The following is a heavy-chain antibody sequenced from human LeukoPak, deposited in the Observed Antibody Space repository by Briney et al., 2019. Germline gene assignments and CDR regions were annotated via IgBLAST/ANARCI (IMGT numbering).Heavy chain of an antibody. CDR3: AKESDSGYHSEGPKY. Sequence: GGSLRLSCAASGFVFSDYGMHWVRQAPGKGLEWVAFVRYDGSNEYYVGSVKGRLTISRDNSKNILYLQMNSLRAEDTAVYSCAKESDSGYHSEGPKYGGLGTLVTVSS. D-gene: IGHD5-12*01. CDR2: VRYDGSNE. J-gene: IGHJ4*02. V-gene: IGHV3-30*02. CDR1: GFVFSDYG.